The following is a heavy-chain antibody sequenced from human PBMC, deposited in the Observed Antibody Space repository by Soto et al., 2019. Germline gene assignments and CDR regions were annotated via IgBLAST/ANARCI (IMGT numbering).Heavy chain of an antibody. CDR2: ISAYNGNA. J-gene: IGHJ6*02. Sequence: RASVKVSCKASGYTFINYGISWVRQAPGQGLEWMGWISAYNGNAKYAQKLQGRVTMTTDTSTSTAYMELSSLRSDDTAVYYCARVRCSSTRCYLSYYYYYGMDVWGQGTTVTVSS. CDR1: GYTFINYG. V-gene: IGHV1-18*01. D-gene: IGHD2-2*01. CDR3: ARVRCSSTRCYLSYYYYYGMDV.